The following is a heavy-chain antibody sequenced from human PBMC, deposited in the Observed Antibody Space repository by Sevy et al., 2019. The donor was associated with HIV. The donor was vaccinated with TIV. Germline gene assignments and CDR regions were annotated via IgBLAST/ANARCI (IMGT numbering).Heavy chain of an antibody. Sequence: GGSLRLSCTTSGFTFGDYVMNWFRQAPGKGLEWVGFIRSKAYGGTTEYAASVKGRFTISRDDSKSIAYLQMTSLKTEDTAVYFCTRSSPVLWFGELLPFDYWGQGSPVTVSS. D-gene: IGHD3-10*01. V-gene: IGHV3-49*03. CDR3: TRSSPVLWFGELLPFDY. CDR1: GFTFGDYV. CDR2: IRSKAYGGTT. J-gene: IGHJ4*02.